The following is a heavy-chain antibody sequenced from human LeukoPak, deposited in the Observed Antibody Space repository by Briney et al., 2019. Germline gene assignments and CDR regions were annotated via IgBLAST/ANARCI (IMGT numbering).Heavy chain of an antibody. J-gene: IGHJ4*02. V-gene: IGHV1-18*01. CDR3: ARDVGATGGFDY. D-gene: IGHD1-26*01. Sequence: ASVKVSCKASGYTFTSYPISWVRQAPGQGLEWMGWITTYNGNTHYAQKLQGRVTMTTETSTSTAYMDLRGLRSDDTAVYYCARDVGATGGFDYWGQGALVTVSS. CDR2: ITTYNGNT. CDR1: GYTFTSYP.